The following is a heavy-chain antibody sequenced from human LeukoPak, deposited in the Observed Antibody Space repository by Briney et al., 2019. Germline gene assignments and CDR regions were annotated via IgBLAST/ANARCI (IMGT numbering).Heavy chain of an antibody. CDR1: GFTFSSYS. Sequence: PGGSLRLSCAASGFTFSSYSMNWVRQAPGKGLEWVSSISSSSSYIYYADSVKGRFTISRDNSKSTLYLLMNSLRAEDTAVYYCARAYHDSGCLIDYWGQGTLVTVSS. V-gene: IGHV3-21*04. CDR2: ISSSSSYI. CDR3: ARAYHDSGCLIDY. D-gene: IGHD6-19*01. J-gene: IGHJ4*02.